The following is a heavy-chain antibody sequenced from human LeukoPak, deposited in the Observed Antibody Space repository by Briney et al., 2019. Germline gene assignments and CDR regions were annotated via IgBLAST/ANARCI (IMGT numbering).Heavy chain of an antibody. CDR1: GVSVSDGRYY. J-gene: IGHJ3*02. D-gene: IGHD2-2*01. V-gene: IGHV4-31*03. CDR3: ATPYCSSISCLDVFNM. Sequence: SQTLSLTCNVSGVSVSDGRYYWTWIRQHPGKGLEWIGYKYYSGSAKYNPSLKSRLTISIDTSKNQFSLQLSSVTAADTPTYYCATPYCSSISCLDVFNMWGQGTRVTVSS. CDR2: KYYSGSA.